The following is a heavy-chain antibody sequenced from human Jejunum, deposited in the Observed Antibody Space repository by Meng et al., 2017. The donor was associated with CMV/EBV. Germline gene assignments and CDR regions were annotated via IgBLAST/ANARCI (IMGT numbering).Heavy chain of an antibody. CDR2: KYHSGST. Sequence: GSVSSGTYYWSWIRQSPGKGLEWIGYKYHSGSTDYNPSLKSRVIISMDTSENQFSLKVTSVTAGDTAVYYCARWSGSGNYPFADYWGQGTLVTVSS. J-gene: IGHJ4*02. D-gene: IGHD3-10*01. CDR3: ARWSGSGNYPFADY. CDR1: GSVSSGTYY. V-gene: IGHV4-61*01.